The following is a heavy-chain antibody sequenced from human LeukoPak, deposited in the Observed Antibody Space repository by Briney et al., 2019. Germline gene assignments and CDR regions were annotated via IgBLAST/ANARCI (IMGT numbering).Heavy chain of an antibody. V-gene: IGHV5-51*01. D-gene: IGHD4-17*01. J-gene: IGHJ4*02. CDR3: ARPALYYGDFEDY. CDR1: GYSFTSYW. CDR2: IYPGDSDT. Sequence: GESLKISCKGSGYSFTSYWIGWVRQMRGKGLEWMGIIYPGDSDTRYSPSFQGQVTISADKSISTAYLQWSSLKASDTAMYYCARPALYYGDFEDYWGQGTLVTVSS.